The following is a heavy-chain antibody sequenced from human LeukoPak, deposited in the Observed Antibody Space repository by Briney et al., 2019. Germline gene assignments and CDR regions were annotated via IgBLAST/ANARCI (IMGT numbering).Heavy chain of an antibody. Sequence: PGGSLRLSCSVSGFTFSSYAMRWVRQAPGKGLEYVPVIRSDGVDVYYTDSVKGRFTISRDNSKNTLYLQMSSLRPEDTAVYYCVKDLLQVTMKKLDHWGQGTLVTVSS. CDR1: GFTFSSYA. CDR2: IRSDGVDV. J-gene: IGHJ4*02. CDR3: VKDLLQVTMKKLDH. V-gene: IGHV3-64D*06. D-gene: IGHD4-11*01.